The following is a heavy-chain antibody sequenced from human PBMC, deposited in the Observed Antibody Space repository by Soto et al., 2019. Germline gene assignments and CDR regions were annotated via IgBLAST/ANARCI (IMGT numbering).Heavy chain of an antibody. J-gene: IGHJ6*02. CDR2: IYHSGST. CDR3: AREDPFDSSGRGIYYYGMDV. D-gene: IGHD3-22*01. V-gene: IGHV4-4*02. CDR1: GGAISSSNW. Sequence: SETLALTCAVSGGAISSSNWWSWVRQPPGKGLEWIGEIYHSGSTNYNPSLKSRVTISVDKSKTQFSLKLSSVTAADTALYYCAREDPFDSSGRGIYYYGMDVWGQGTAVT.